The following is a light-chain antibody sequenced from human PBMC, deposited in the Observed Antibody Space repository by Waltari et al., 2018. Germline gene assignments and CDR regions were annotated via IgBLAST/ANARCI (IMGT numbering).Light chain of an antibody. CDR1: SSNIGARDG. J-gene: IGLJ2*01. Sequence: QSVLTQPPSVSGAPGQRVTIPCTGSSSNIGARDGVHWYQQLPGTAPRLLIYGNNNRPSGVPDRFSGSKSGTSASLAITGLQAEDEADYYCQSYDGSHVVFGGGTKLTVL. CDR2: GNN. V-gene: IGLV1-40*01. CDR3: QSYDGSHVV.